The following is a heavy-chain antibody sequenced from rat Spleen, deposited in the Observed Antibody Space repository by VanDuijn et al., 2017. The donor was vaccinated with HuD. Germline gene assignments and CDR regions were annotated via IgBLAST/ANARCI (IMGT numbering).Heavy chain of an antibody. J-gene: IGHJ2*01. V-gene: IGHV5-22*01. CDR1: GFTFSDYY. CDR3: ARRGGRFDY. CDR2: ISYEGSST. Sequence: EVQLVESGGALVQPGRSMNLSCAASGFTFSDYYMAWVRQAPKKGLEWVASISYEGSSTYYGDSVKGRFTISRDNAKSTLYLQMNSLRSEDTATYYCARRGGRFDYWGQGVMVTVSS.